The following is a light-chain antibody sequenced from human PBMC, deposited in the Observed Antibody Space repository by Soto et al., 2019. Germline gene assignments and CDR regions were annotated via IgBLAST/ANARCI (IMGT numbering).Light chain of an antibody. CDR2: AAS. Sequence: DIVLTQSPGTLSLSPGERATLSCRASQRISSNYLGWYQQKPGQAPRLLIYAASSRATGIPDRFSGSGSGTDFTLTISSLQPDDSATYYCQHYDSYSPWMFGQGTRVEI. CDR3: QHYDSYSPWM. V-gene: IGKV3-20*01. CDR1: QRISSNY. J-gene: IGKJ1*01.